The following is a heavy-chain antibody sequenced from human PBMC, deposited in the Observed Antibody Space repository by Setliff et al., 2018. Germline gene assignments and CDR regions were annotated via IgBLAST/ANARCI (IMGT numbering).Heavy chain of an antibody. V-gene: IGHV3-21*01. J-gene: IGHJ3*02. CDR3: ARSPANGGHDAFDI. Sequence: GSLILSCAASGFTFSTYSMHWVRQAPGKGLEWVSSISDTSIHIYYGESVKGRFTISRDNAKNSLYVQMNSLRADDTAVYYCARSPANGGHDAFDIWGQGTMVTVSS. CDR2: ISDTSIHI. CDR1: GFTFSTYS. D-gene: IGHD6-25*01.